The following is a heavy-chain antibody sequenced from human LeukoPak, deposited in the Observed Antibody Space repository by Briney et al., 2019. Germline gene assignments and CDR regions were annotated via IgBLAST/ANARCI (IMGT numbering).Heavy chain of an antibody. J-gene: IGHJ5*02. Sequence: ASVKVSCKASGYTFTSYDVNWFRQATGQGLEWMGWMNPNSGNTGYAQKFQGRVSLTRDTSISTAYMELSSLRSEDTAVYYCVRALLWFGESHNWFDPWGQGTLVTVSS. CDR3: VRALLWFGESHNWFDP. CDR2: MNPNSGNT. V-gene: IGHV1-8*01. D-gene: IGHD3-10*01. CDR1: GYTFTSYD.